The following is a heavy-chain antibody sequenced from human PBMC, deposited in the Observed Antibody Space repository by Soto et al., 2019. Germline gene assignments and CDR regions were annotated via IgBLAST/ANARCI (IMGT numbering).Heavy chain of an antibody. CDR2: MHYSRTT. CDR1: GSSIDTITYY. CDR3: ARAWGEAFDY. J-gene: IGHJ4*02. Sequence: PSETLSLTCSVSGSSIDTITYYWAWLRQPPGKGLEWIGSMHYSRTTYYNPSFKGRVTISVDTSTNQFSLKLSSVTAPDTAVYYCARAWGEAFDYWGQGTLVTVSS. D-gene: IGHD3-16*01. V-gene: IGHV4-39*07.